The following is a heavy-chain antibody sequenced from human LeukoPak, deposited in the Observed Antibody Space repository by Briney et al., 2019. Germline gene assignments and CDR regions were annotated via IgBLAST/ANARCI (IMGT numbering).Heavy chain of an antibody. CDR2: INHTSGGS. V-gene: IGHV1-2*02. J-gene: IGHJ4*02. D-gene: IGHD3-9*01. CDR3: ARAERYDILTGYYKRQIYDLDY. CDR1: GYTFTGHY. Sequence: ASLGVSCKESGYTFTGHYMHWVGQAPGQGFEWMGWINHTSGGSNYAQKFQGRVTMTGDKSTSTAYMELSRLRSDDTAVYYCARAERYDILTGYYKRQIYDLDYWGQGTLVTVSS.